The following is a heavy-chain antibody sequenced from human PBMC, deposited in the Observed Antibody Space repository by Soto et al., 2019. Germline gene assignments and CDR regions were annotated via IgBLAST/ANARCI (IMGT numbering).Heavy chain of an antibody. CDR3: TRQYLGCFDP. Sequence: QVQLQESGPGLVKPWETLSLTCNISGGSVSDTSYYWGWIRQSPVKGLEWIANIYFNGNTYYNPSLKSRVTISLDTSKNQFSLKLTSVTAADTAVYYCTRQYLGCFDPWGQGTLLTVSS. V-gene: IGHV4-39*01. J-gene: IGHJ5*02. CDR2: IYFNGNT. CDR1: GGSVSDTSYY. D-gene: IGHD2-2*01.